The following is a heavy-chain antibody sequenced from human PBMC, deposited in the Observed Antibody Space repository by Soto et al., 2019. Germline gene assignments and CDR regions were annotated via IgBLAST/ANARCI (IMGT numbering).Heavy chain of an antibody. CDR2: IIPVFGTA. J-gene: IGHJ6*02. V-gene: IGHV1-69*12. CDR3: SRGDATKIVVTTYYGMDV. Sequence: QVQLVQSGAEVKKPGSSVRVSCKASGGTLRNYGISWVRQAPGQGLEWMGGIIPVFGTANYAQKFQGRVTIPAXXSTSTVYMDVTSLRSEDTAVYYCSRGDATKIVVTTYYGMDVWGQGTTVTVSS. CDR1: GGTLRNYG. D-gene: IGHD4-17*01.